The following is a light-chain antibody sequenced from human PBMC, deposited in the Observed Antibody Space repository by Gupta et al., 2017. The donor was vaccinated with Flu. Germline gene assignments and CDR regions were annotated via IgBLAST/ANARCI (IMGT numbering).Light chain of an antibody. CDR2: EVT. Sequence: QSALTQPASVSGSPGQSITISCTGTGADIGAYNYVSWYQQPPGKARKLIIYEVTSRPSGVSHRFSGSKSGNTASLTISGLQAEDEADYYCSSYTTFGSGVFGPGTKVSVL. J-gene: IGLJ1*01. CDR3: SSYTTFGSGV. V-gene: IGLV2-14*01. CDR1: GADIGAYNY.